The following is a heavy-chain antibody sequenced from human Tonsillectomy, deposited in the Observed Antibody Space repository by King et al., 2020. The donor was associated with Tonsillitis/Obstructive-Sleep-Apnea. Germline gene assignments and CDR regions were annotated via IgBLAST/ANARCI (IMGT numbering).Heavy chain of an antibody. V-gene: IGHV3-33*01. CDR1: GFNFRTYG. CDR2: IWFDGSNK. J-gene: IGHJ3*02. Sequence: QLVQSGGGVVQPGRSLRLSCAASGFNFRTYGMHWVRQAPGKGLEWVAVIWFDGSNKYYADSVKGRFTVSRDNSKNTMYLQMNRLRDEDTALYYCARASLRFDAFDIWGQGKMVTVSS. CDR3: ARASLRFDAFDI.